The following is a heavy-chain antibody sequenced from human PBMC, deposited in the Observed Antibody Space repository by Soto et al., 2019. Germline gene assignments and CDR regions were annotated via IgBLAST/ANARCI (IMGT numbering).Heavy chain of an antibody. V-gene: IGHV4-59*12. CDR1: GGSFSGYY. D-gene: IGHD2-2*01. J-gene: IGHJ5*02. Sequence: SETLSLTCAVYGGSFSGYYWSWIRQPPGRGLEWIGFIYYAGSTKYNPSLNSRVTISVDTSKNQFSLKLSSVTAADTAVYYCARVPDRWGQGTLVTV. CDR2: IYYAGST. CDR3: ARVPDR.